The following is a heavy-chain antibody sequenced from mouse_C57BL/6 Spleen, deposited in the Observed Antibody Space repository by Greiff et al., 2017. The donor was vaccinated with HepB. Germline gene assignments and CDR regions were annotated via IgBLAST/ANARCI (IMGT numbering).Heavy chain of an antibody. J-gene: IGHJ1*03. CDR1: GYTFTSYW. CDR3: ARSGGLGLYFEV. V-gene: IGHV1-64*01. CDR2: IHPNSGST. D-gene: IGHD4-1*01. Sequence: QVQLQQPGAELVKPGASVKLSCKASGYTFTSYWMHWVKQRPGQGLEWIGMIHPNSGSTNYNEKFKSKATLTVDKSSSTAYMQLSSLTSEDSAVYYCARSGGLGLYFEVWGTGTTVTVSS.